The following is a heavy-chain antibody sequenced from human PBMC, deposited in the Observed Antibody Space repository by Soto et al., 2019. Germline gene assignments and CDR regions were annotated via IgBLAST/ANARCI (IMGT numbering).Heavy chain of an antibody. CDR2: IYSGGST. CDR1: GFTVSTNY. D-gene: IGHD5-12*01. V-gene: IGHV3-53*01. Sequence: EVRLVESGGGLIQPGGSLRLSCAASGFTVSTNYMSWVRQAPGKGLEWVSIIYSGGSTYYADSVKGRFTISRDNSKNTLYLQMNILRAEDTAVYYCARGRDGYNWERFDYWGQGTLVTVSS. J-gene: IGHJ4*02. CDR3: ARGRDGYNWERFDY.